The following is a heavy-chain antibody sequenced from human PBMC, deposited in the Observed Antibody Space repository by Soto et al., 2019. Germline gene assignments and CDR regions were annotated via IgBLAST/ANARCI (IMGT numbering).Heavy chain of an antibody. Sequence: QVQLQQWGAGLLKPSETLSLTCAVYGGSFSGYYWSWIRQPPGKGLEWIGEINHSGSTNYNPSLKSRVTISVDTSKNQFSLKLSSVTAADTAVYYCAVKDGSGRKPRLAYWGQGTLVTVSS. V-gene: IGHV4-34*01. CDR3: AVKDGSGRKPRLAY. D-gene: IGHD3-10*01. CDR2: INHSGST. CDR1: GGSFSGYY. J-gene: IGHJ4*02.